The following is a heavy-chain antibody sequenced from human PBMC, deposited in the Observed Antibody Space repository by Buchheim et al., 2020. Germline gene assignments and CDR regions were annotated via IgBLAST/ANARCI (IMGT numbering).Heavy chain of an antibody. CDR3: ASITGITMVRGVIIDGMDV. D-gene: IGHD3-10*01. V-gene: IGHV4-34*01. CDR1: GGSFSGYY. J-gene: IGHJ6*02. Sequence: QVQLQQWGAGLLKPSETLSLTCAVSGGSFSGYYWSWIRQPPGKGLEWIGEINHSGSTNYNPSLKSRVTISVGTSKNQFSLKLSSVTAADTAVYYCASITGITMVRGVIIDGMDVWGRGTT. CDR2: INHSGST.